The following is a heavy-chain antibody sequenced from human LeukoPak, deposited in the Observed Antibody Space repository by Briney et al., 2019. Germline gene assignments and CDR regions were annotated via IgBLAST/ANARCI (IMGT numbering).Heavy chain of an antibody. CDR1: GFTFSTYS. J-gene: IGHJ6*03. CDR3: ARKGPHYYYYMDV. Sequence: GGSLRLSCEASGFTFSTYSMNWVRQAPGKGLEWVSYISTTSSSIYYADSVKGRFTISRDNAKSSLYLQMNSLRAEGTALYYCARKGPHYYYYMDVWGKGTTVTVSS. V-gene: IGHV3-48*04. CDR2: ISTTSSSI.